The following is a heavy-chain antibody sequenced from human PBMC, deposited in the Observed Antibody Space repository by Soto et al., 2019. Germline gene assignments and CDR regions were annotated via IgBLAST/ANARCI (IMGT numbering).Heavy chain of an antibody. CDR3: ASDGDNWNYESY. CDR2: IYYSGST. CDR1: GGSISSSSYY. Sequence: SETLSLTCTVSGGSISSSSYYWGWIRQPPGKGLEWIGSIYYSGSTYYNPSLKSRVTISVDTSKNQFSLKLSSVTAADTAVYYCASDGDNWNYESYWGQGTLVTVSS. D-gene: IGHD1-7*01. V-gene: IGHV4-39*01. J-gene: IGHJ4*02.